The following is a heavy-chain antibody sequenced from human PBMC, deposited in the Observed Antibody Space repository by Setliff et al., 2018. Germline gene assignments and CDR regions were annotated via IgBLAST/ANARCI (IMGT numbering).Heavy chain of an antibody. D-gene: IGHD7-27*01. CDR3: AREWGSLGYYFDY. J-gene: IGHJ4*02. Sequence: PGGSLRLSCAASGFTFSSYEMNWVRQAPGKGLEWVSYISSSSSTIYYADSVKGRFTISRDNAKNSLYLQMNSLRAEDTAVYYCAREWGSLGYYFDYWGQGTLVTVSS. CDR2: ISSSSSTI. CDR1: GFTFSSYE. V-gene: IGHV3-48*01.